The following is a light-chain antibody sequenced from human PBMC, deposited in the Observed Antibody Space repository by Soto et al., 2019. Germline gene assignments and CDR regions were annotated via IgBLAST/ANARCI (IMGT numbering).Light chain of an antibody. CDR3: QQRSNWPRT. CDR1: QSVSSY. Sequence: EIVLTQSPATLSLSPGERATLSCRASQSVSSYLAWYQQKPGQAPRLLIYDASNRATGIPARFSGSGSGTDFPPTLSSLEPEDFAVYSCQQRSNWPRTFGQGTKG. V-gene: IGKV3-11*01. J-gene: IGKJ1*01. CDR2: DAS.